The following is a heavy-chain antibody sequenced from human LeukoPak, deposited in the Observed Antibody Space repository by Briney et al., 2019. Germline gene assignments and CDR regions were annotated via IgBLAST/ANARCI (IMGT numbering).Heavy chain of an antibody. CDR3: ARADGTGGPYDY. J-gene: IGHJ4*02. D-gene: IGHD3/OR15-3a*01. CDR2: INSGGST. CDR1: GFTVSSNY. Sequence: GGSLRLSCAVSGFTVSSNYMSWVRQAPGKELEWVSVINSGGSTYHADSVKGRFTISRDNSKNTLFLQMNSLRAEDTAVYYCARADGTGGPYDYWGQGTLVTVSS. V-gene: IGHV3-53*01.